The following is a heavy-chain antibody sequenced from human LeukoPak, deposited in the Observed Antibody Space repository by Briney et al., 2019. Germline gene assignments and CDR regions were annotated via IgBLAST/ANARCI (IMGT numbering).Heavy chain of an antibody. CDR1: GFTFNNYG. D-gene: IGHD4-17*01. J-gene: IGHJ4*02. CDR2: IRYDGSNK. Sequence: GGSLRLSCAASGFTFNNYGMHWVRQAPGKGLEWVAFIRYDGSNKYYAESVKGRFAISRDDSKNTLYLQMKSLRAEDTAVYYCAKPMTTVTPFDYWGPGTLVTVSS. V-gene: IGHV3-30*02. CDR3: AKPMTTVTPFDY.